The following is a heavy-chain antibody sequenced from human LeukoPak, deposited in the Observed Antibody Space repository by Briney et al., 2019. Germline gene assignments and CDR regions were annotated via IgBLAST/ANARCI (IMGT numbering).Heavy chain of an antibody. D-gene: IGHD6-19*01. CDR1: GGSISSYY. V-gene: IGHV4-59*08. Sequence: PSETLSLTCTVSGGSISSYYWSWIRQPPGKGLEWIGYIYYSGSTNYNPSLKSRVTISVDTSKNQFSLKPSSVTAADTAVYYCARHGSGLVGRNYYYYYGMDVWGQGTTVTVSS. CDR3: ARHGSGLVGRNYYYYYGMDV. J-gene: IGHJ6*02. CDR2: IYYSGST.